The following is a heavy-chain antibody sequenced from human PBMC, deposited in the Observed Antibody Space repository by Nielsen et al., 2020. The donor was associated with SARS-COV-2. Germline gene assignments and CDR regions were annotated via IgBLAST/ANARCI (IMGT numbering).Heavy chain of an antibody. CDR3: AKDITLAKFGFDYYYYYGMDV. V-gene: IGHV3-30*02. CDR2: IWYDGSNK. Sequence: GGSLRLSCAASGFTFSSYGMHWVRQAPGKGLEWVAVIWYDGSNKYYADSVKGRFTISRDNSKNTLYLQMNSLRAEDTAVYYCAKDITLAKFGFDYYYYYGMDVWGQGTTVTVSS. D-gene: IGHD3-10*01. J-gene: IGHJ6*02. CDR1: GFTFSSYG.